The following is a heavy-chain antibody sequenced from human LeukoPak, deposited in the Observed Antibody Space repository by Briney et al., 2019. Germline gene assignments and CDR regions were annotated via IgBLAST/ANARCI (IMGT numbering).Heavy chain of an antibody. CDR1: GFTFSSYG. V-gene: IGHV3-30*02. Sequence: GGSLRLSCAASGFTFSSYGMHWVRQAPGKGLEWVAFIRYDGSNKYYADSVKGRFTISRDNSKNTLYLQMNSLRAEDTALYYCARDSYYDSSAYYGFDYWGLGTLVTVSS. CDR3: ARDSYYDSSAYYGFDY. J-gene: IGHJ4*02. D-gene: IGHD3-22*01. CDR2: IRYDGSNK.